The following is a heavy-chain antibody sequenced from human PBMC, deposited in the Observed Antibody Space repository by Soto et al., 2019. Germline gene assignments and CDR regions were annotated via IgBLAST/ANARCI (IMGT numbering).Heavy chain of an antibody. J-gene: IGHJ4*02. Sequence: QVQLVQSGAEVKKPGASVKVSCKASGYKFINHYIHWVRQAPGVGLEWMGIINPNGGGTDYAQKFQDRVTMTTDTYMHTVHMDLNSLTSEDTAVYFCARDSSASATSYSFDNWGQGTLVSVAS. CDR3: ARDSSASATSYSFDN. CDR1: GYKFINHY. D-gene: IGHD3-10*01. V-gene: IGHV1-46*01. CDR2: INPNGGGT.